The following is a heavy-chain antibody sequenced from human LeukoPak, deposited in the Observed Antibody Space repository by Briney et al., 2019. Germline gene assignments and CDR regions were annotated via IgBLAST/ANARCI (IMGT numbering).Heavy chain of an antibody. D-gene: IGHD6-19*01. Sequence: SETLSLTCTVSGGSISSYYWSWIRQPPGKGLEWIGYIYYSGSTNYNPSLKSRVTISVDTSKNQFSLKLSSVTAADTAVYYCARESKYSSTFDYWGQGTLATVSS. CDR2: IYYSGST. V-gene: IGHV4-59*01. J-gene: IGHJ4*02. CDR1: GGSISSYY. CDR3: ARESKYSSTFDY.